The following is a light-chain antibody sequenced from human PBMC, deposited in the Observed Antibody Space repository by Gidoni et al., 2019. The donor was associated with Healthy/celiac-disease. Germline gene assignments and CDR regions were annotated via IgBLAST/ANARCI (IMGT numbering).Light chain of an antibody. CDR2: AAS. V-gene: IGKV1-39*01. CDR1: QSISSY. Sequence: DIQMTQSPSSLSASVGDRVTITCRASQSISSYLNWYQQKPGKDPKLLIYAASSLQSGVPSRFSGSGSGTDFTLTISSLQPEDFATYYCQQSYSTRLTFGGXTKVEIK. CDR3: QQSYSTRLT. J-gene: IGKJ4*01.